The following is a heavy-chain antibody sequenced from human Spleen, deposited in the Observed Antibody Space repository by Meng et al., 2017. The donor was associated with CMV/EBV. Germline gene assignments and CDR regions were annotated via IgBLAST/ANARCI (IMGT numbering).Heavy chain of an antibody. CDR3: ARDNDWGPDY. CDR2: ISPNSGGT. Sequence: ASVKVSCKASGYSFTGYYIHWVRQAPGQGAEWMGWISPNSGGTYYLQRFEARVTMTRDTSISTVYMEVRRLTSDYTAVYYCARDNDWGPDYWGQGTLVTVSS. CDR1: GYSFTGYY. V-gene: IGHV1-2*02. D-gene: IGHD7-27*01. J-gene: IGHJ4*02.